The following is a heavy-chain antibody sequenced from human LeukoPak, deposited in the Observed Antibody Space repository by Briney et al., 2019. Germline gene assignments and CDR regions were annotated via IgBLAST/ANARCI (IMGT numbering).Heavy chain of an antibody. V-gene: IGHV1-18*01. CDR2: VSAYNGKT. CDR1: GYTFTSSY. J-gene: IGHJ4*02. Sequence: GASVKVPCKASGYTFTSSYINWVRQAPGQGLEWMGWVSAYNGKTSYVQNFQGRVTMTTDSSTNTAYMDLTSLTSDDTAVYYCARGGTYYPCIDYWGQGTLVTVSS. D-gene: IGHD1-26*01. CDR3: ARGGTYYPCIDY.